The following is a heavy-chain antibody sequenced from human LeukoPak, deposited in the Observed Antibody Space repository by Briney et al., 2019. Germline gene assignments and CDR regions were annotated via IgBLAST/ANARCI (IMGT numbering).Heavy chain of an antibody. CDR1: GGSVSSGSYY. Sequence: PSETLSLTCTVSGGSVSSGSYYWSWIRQPPGKGLEWIGYIYYSGSTNYNPSLKSRVTISVDTSKNQFSLKLSSVTAADTAVYYCATGPYSSSWYGGFDYWGQGTLVTVSS. D-gene: IGHD6-13*01. J-gene: IGHJ4*02. CDR3: ATGPYSSSWYGGFDY. V-gene: IGHV4-61*01. CDR2: IYYSGST.